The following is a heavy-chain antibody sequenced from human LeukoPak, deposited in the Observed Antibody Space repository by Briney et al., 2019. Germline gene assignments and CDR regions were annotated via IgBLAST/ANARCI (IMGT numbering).Heavy chain of an antibody. CDR2: IYYSGST. CDR1: GGSISSGGYY. CDR3: ARDRAHYDFWSGYYYSGNYYYMDV. J-gene: IGHJ6*03. D-gene: IGHD3-3*01. Sequence: PSETLSLTCTVSGGSISSGGYYWSWIRQHPGKGLEWIGYIYYSGSTYYNPSLKSRVTISVDTSKNQFSLKLSSVTAADTAEYYCARDRAHYDFWSGYYYSGNYYYMDVWGKGTTVTVSS. V-gene: IGHV4-31*03.